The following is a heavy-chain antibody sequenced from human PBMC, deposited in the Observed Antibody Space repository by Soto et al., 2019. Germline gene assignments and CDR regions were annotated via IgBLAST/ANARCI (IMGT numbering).Heavy chain of an antibody. D-gene: IGHD1-26*01. J-gene: IGHJ4*02. V-gene: IGHV3-30*03. CDR2: ISYDGSNK. CDR1: GFTFSSYG. CDR3: VRRGWELLVEDY. Sequence: QVQLVESGGGMVQPGRSLRLSCAASGFTFSSYGMHWVRQAPGKGLEWVAVISYDGSNKYYADSVKGRFTISRDNSKNTLYLQMNSLRAEDTAVYYCVRRGWELLVEDYWGQGTLVTVSS.